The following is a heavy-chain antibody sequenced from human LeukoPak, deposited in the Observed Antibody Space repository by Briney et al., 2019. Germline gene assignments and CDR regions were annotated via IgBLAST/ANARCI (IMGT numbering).Heavy chain of an antibody. Sequence: GGSPRLSCAASGFTFSSYWMHWVREAPGKGLVWVSRLNRDGSTTNYADSVKGRFTISRDNAKNTLYLEMNSLRAGDTAVYYCASSWIVAGIIDYWGQGTLVTVSS. V-gene: IGHV3-74*01. CDR1: GFTFSSYW. CDR2: LNRDGSTT. J-gene: IGHJ4*02. D-gene: IGHD6-19*01. CDR3: ASSWIVAGIIDY.